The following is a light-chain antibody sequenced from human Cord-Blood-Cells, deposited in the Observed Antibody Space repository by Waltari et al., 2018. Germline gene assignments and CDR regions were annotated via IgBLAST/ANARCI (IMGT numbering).Light chain of an antibody. Sequence: QSALTQPLSESGSPGQSVTLSCTGTSCDGGGYNYVSWYQQHPGKAPNLMIYEVSKRPSGVPDRFSGSKSGNTASLTVSGLQAEDEADYYCSSYAGSNNYVFGTGTKVTVL. CDR3: SSYAGSNNYV. CDR2: EVS. J-gene: IGLJ1*01. V-gene: IGLV2-8*01. CDR1: SCDGGGYNY.